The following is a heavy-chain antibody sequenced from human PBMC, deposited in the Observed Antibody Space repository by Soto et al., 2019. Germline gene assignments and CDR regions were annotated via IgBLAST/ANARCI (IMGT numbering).Heavy chain of an antibody. CDR1: GFTFSSYW. J-gene: IGHJ3*02. V-gene: IGHV3-7*01. CDR3: ARYGDYAEDAFDI. CDR2: IKQDGSEK. Sequence: EVQLVESGGGLVQPGGSLRLSCAASGFTFSSYWMSWVRQAPGKGLEWVANIKQDGSEKYYVDSVKGRFTISRDNAKNALYLQMNSLRAEDTAVYYCARYGDYAEDAFDIWGQGTMVTVSS. D-gene: IGHD4-17*01.